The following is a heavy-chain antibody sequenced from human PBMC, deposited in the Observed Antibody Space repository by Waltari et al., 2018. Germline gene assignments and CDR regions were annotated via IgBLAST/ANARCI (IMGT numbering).Heavy chain of an antibody. V-gene: IGHV4-39*01. Sequence: AWIGQPPGKGLEWTAAISYTGTTYYNPSIKSRVTISVDTSKNQFSLKLSSVTTADTAVYYCATYVGASIGTAAFDVWGQGTMVTVSS. CDR3: ATYVGASIGTAAFDV. CDR2: ISYTGTT. J-gene: IGHJ3*01. D-gene: IGHD3-16*01.